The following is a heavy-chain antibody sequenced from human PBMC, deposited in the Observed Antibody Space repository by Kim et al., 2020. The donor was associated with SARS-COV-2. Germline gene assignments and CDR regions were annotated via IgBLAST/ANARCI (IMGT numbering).Heavy chain of an antibody. CDR1: GFTFSSYA. V-gene: IGHV3-30*04. CDR2: ISYDGSNK. CDR3: ARGEYCSSTSCYVFYYYYGMDV. D-gene: IGHD2-2*01. J-gene: IGHJ6*02. Sequence: GGSLRLSCAASGFTFSSYAMHWVRQAPGKGLEWVAVISYDGSNKYYADSVKGRFTISRDNSKNTLYLQMNSLRAEDTAVYYCARGEYCSSTSCYVFYYYYGMDVWGQGTTVTVSS.